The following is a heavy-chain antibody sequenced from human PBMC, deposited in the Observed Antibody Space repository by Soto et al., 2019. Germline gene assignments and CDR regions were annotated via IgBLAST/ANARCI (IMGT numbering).Heavy chain of an antibody. Sequence: SDTLSLTCTVSGGSISSYYWSWIRQPAGKGLEWIGRIYTSGSTNYNPSLKSRVTMSVDTSKNQFSLKLSSVTAADTAVYYCARVASGTTTVTTDYYHYYGMDVGGKWTTVTVS. V-gene: IGHV4-4*07. J-gene: IGHJ6*04. CDR2: IYTSGST. CDR1: GGSISSYY. D-gene: IGHD4-4*01. CDR3: ARVASGTTTVTTDYYHYYGMDV.